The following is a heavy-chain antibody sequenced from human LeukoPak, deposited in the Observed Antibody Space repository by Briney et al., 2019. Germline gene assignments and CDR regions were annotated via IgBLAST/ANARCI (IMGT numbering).Heavy chain of an antibody. D-gene: IGHD2-8*01. CDR1: GFTFSSYD. V-gene: IGHV3-13*01. Sequence: GGSLRLSCAASGFTFSSYDMHWVRQATGKGLEWVSAIGTAGDTYYPGSVKGRFTISRENAKNSLYLQMNSLRAGDTAVYYCARKVSDDAFDIWGQGTMVTVSS. CDR3: ARKVSDDAFDI. J-gene: IGHJ3*02. CDR2: IGTAGDT.